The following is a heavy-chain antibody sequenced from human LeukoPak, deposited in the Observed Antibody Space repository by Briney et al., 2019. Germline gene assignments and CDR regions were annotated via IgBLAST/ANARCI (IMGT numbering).Heavy chain of an antibody. V-gene: IGHV3-21*01. CDR3: ARDPSTPYSSSRLVPFDY. CDR1: GFTFSSYN. CDR2: ISSSSSYI. J-gene: IGHJ4*02. Sequence: GGSLRLSCAASGFTFSSYNMNWVRQAPGKGLEWVSSISSSSSYIFYADSLKGRFTISRDNAKNSLYLQMNSLRAEDTAVYYCARDPSTPYSSSRLVPFDYWGQGTLVTVSS. D-gene: IGHD6-6*01.